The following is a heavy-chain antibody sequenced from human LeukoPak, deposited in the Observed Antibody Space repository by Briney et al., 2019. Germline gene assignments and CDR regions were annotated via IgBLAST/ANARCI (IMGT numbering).Heavy chain of an antibody. CDR2: INHSGST. CDR3: ARGSSWFKWRY. V-gene: IGHV4-34*01. J-gene: IGHJ4*02. D-gene: IGHD1-26*01. CDR1: GGSFSGYY. Sequence: PSETLSLTCAVYGGSFSGYYWSWIRQPPGKGLEWIGEINHSGSTNYNPSLKSRVTISVDTSKNQFSLKLSSVTAADTAVYHCARGSSWFKWRYWGQGTLVTVSS.